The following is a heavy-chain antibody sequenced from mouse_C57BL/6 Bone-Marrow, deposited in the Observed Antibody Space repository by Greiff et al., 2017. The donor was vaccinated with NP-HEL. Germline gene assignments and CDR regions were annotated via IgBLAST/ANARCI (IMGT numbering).Heavy chain of an antibody. Sequence: QVQLQQPGAELVKPGASVKVSCKASGYTFTSYWITWVKQRPGQGLEWIGDIYPGSGSTNYNEKFKSKATLTVDTSSSTAYMQLSSLTSEDSAVYYCARPRGSSYYWYFDVWGTGTTVTVSS. CDR3: ARPRGSSYYWYFDV. CDR1: GYTFTSYW. D-gene: IGHD1-1*01. CDR2: IYPGSGST. V-gene: IGHV1-55*01. J-gene: IGHJ1*03.